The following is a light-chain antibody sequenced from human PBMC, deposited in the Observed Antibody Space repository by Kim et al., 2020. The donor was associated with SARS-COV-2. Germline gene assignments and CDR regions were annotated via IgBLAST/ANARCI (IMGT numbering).Light chain of an antibody. CDR3: QQTNNFPLT. Sequence: ASVGDRVTITCRARQDISGWLAWYRQKPGQAPNLLIYGASRLQSGVPSRFSGSGSGTDFTLTISSLQPEDFATYFCQQTNNFPLTFGGGTKVDIK. CDR2: GAS. J-gene: IGKJ4*01. V-gene: IGKV1-12*01. CDR1: QDISGW.